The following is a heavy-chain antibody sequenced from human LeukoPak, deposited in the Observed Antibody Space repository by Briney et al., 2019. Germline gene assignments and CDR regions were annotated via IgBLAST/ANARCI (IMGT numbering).Heavy chain of an antibody. CDR2: ITGSGGNT. V-gene: IGHV3-23*01. CDR1: GFPFSNYA. Sequence: GGSLRLSCAASGFPFSNYALSWVRPAPGKGLEWVSAITGSGGNTYYADSVKGRFTISRDNSKNTVFLQMNSLRAEDTAVYYCAKWGDYDVLTGYYVSDYWGQGTLVTVSS. CDR3: AKWGDYDVLTGYYVSDY. D-gene: IGHD3-9*01. J-gene: IGHJ4*02.